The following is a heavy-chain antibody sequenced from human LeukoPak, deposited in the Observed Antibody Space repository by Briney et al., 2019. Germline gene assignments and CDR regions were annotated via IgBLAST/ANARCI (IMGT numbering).Heavy chain of an antibody. CDR1: GFTFSSYA. J-gene: IGHJ4*02. CDR3: TPHTKGIPPGY. CDR2: IKSKTDGGTT. V-gene: IGHV3-15*01. D-gene: IGHD1-14*01. Sequence: PGGSLRLSCAASGFTFSSYAMSWVRQAPGKGLEWVGRIKSKTDGGTTDYAAPVKGRFTISRDDSKNTLYLQMNSLKTEDTAVYYCTPHTKGIPPGYWGQGTLVTVSS.